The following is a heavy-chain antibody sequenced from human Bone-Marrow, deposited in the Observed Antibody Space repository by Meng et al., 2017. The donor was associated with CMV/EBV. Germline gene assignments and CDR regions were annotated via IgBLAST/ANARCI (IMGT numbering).Heavy chain of an antibody. J-gene: IGHJ4*02. CDR1: GFSISSFW. V-gene: IGHV3-21*01. CDR3: ASPYAAARHADFDY. Sequence: GESLKISCVASGFSISSFWMSWVRQAPGKGLEWVSSISSSSSYIYYADSVKGRFTISRDNAKNSLYLQMNSLRAEDTAVYYCASPYAAARHADFDYWGQGTLVTVSS. D-gene: IGHD6-6*01. CDR2: ISSSSSYI.